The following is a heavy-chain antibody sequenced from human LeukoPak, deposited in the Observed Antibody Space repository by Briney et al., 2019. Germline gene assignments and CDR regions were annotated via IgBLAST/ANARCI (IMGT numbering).Heavy chain of an antibody. Sequence: ASVKVSCKASGGTFSSYAISWVQQAPGQGLEWMGGIIPIFGTANYAQKFQGRVTITANESTSTAYMELSSLRSEDTAVYYCAWYQIDDAFDIWGQGTMVTVSS. CDR3: AWYQIDDAFDI. D-gene: IGHD1-14*01. CDR2: IIPIFGTA. CDR1: GGTFSSYA. V-gene: IGHV1-69*01. J-gene: IGHJ3*02.